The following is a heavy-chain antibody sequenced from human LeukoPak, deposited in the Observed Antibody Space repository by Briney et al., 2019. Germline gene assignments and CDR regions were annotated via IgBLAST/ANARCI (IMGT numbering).Heavy chain of an antibody. CDR3: GKGLAYTYPYSGNMDV. CDR2: IRYDGTDK. CDR1: GFTFSSYG. J-gene: IGHJ6*03. Sequence: GGTLRLSCAASGFTFSSYGMSWVRQAPGKGLEWVAFIRYDGTDKYYADSVKGRFTISRDNSENTVSLQLNSLGAEDTAVYYCGKGLAYTYPYSGNMDVWGKGTTVTISS. V-gene: IGHV3-30*02. D-gene: IGHD5-18*01.